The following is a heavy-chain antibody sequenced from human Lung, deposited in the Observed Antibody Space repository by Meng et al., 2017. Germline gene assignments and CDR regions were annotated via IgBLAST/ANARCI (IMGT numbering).Heavy chain of an antibody. CDR3: ARGPTTMAHDFDY. CDR2: IIHSGST. D-gene: IGHD4-11*01. J-gene: IGHJ4*02. Sequence: VGPHASGAALSEPSETRSLTCVVSGGSFSDYYWRWIRQPPGKGLEWIGEIIHSGSTNYNPSLESRATISVDTSQNNLSLKLSSVTAADSAVYYCARGPTTMAHDFDYWGQGTLVTVSS. CDR1: GGSFSDYY. V-gene: IGHV4-34*01.